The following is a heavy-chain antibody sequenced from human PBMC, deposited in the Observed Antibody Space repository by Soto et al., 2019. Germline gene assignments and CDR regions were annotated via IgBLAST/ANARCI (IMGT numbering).Heavy chain of an antibody. D-gene: IGHD6-19*01. CDR1: GFTFSSYA. CDR2: ISGGGGST. Sequence: GGSLRLSCAASGFTFSSYAMTWVRQAPGKGLEWVSTISGGGGSTYYVDSVKGRFTISRDNSKNTLYLQMNSLRAEDTAVYYCAKVRYSSGWEGVYWGQGTLVTVSS. CDR3: AKVRYSSGWEGVY. J-gene: IGHJ4*02. V-gene: IGHV3-23*01.